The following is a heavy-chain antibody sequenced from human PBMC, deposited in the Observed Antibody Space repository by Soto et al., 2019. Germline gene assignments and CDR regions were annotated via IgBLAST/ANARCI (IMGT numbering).Heavy chain of an antibody. CDR1: GGSISSSSYC. Sequence: SQTQSLTYTVSGGSISSSSYCWGWIRQPPGKGLEWIGSIYYSGSTYYNPSLKSRVTISVDTSKNQFSLKLSSVTAADTAVYYCAIKTGDYGDYFDYWGQGTLVTVS. V-gene: IGHV4-39*01. J-gene: IGHJ4*02. CDR2: IYYSGST. D-gene: IGHD4-17*01. CDR3: AIKTGDYGDYFDY.